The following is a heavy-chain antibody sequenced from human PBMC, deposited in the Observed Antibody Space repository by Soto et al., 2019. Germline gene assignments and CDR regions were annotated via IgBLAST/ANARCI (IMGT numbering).Heavy chain of an antibody. Sequence: QVQLVESGGGVVQPGRSLRLSCAASGFTFSSYAMHWVRQAPGKGLEWVAVIWYDGSNKYYADSVKGRFTISRDNSKNALYLRMNSLRAEDTAVYYCVRDGIALAGAFSLPAAPFDYWGQGTLVTVSS. CDR1: GFTFSSYA. CDR3: VRDGIALAGAFSLPAAPFDY. CDR2: IWYDGSNK. J-gene: IGHJ4*02. D-gene: IGHD6-19*01. V-gene: IGHV3-33*01.